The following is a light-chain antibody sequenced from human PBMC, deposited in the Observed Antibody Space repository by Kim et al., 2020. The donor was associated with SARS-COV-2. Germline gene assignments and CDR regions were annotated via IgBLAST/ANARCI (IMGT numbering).Light chain of an antibody. Sequence: QSVLTQPPSVSGAPGQRVTISCTGSSSNIGAGYDVHWYQQLPRSAPKLLIYDNTNRPSGVPDRFSGSNSGTSASLANTGLQAEDEADYYCQSYDSSLSGFYVFGTGTKVTVL. CDR3: QSYDSSLSGFYV. CDR1: SSNIGAGYD. CDR2: DNT. V-gene: IGLV1-40*01. J-gene: IGLJ1*01.